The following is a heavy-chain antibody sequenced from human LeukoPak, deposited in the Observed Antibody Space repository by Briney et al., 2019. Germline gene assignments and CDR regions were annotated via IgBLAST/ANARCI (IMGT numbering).Heavy chain of an antibody. J-gene: IGHJ2*01. CDR2: IYPADSDI. CDR3: ARDWYFDL. V-gene: IGHV5-51*01. Sequence: GASLKISCKGSGYTLTNYWIDWVRQMPGKGLEWMGIIYPADSDIKYSPSFQGQVTISTDKSISTAYLQWSSLKASDTAMYYCARDWYFDLWGRGTLVTVSS. CDR1: GYTLTNYW.